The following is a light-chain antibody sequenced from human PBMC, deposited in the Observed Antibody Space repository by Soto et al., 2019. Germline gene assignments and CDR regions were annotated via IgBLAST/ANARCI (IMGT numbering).Light chain of an antibody. J-gene: IGKJ5*01. CDR1: QSVSSIY. CDR3: QQFGTSPPST. V-gene: IGKV3-20*01. CDR2: GAS. Sequence: ILLTQSPGTLSLSPGERATLSCRASQSVSSIYFAWYQQKPGQAPRLLIYGASSRATGIPDRFSGSGSGTDFTLTISRLEPEDFAVYYCQQFGTSPPSTFGQGTRLEIK.